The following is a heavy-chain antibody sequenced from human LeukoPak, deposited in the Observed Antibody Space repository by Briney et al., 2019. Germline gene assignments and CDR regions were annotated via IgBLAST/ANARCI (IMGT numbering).Heavy chain of an antibody. CDR3: ARVGGNYDSSGYYPMTAEYFQH. CDR2: IYFSGSS. D-gene: IGHD3-22*01. Sequence: SSETLSLTCTVSGGSLSSGSYYWGWIRQPPGKGLEWIGSIYYSGSIYFSGSSDYNPSLKSRVTISGDTSKNHFSLRLSSVTAADTAVYYCARVGGNYDSSGYYPMTAEYFQHWGQGTLVTVSS. V-gene: IGHV4-39*07. CDR1: GGSLSSGSYY. J-gene: IGHJ1*01.